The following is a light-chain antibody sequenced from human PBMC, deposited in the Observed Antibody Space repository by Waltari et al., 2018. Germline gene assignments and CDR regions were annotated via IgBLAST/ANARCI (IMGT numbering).Light chain of an antibody. V-gene: IGKV1-8*01. Sequence: AIRMTQSPSSFSASTGDRVTITCRASQGISSYLAWYQQKPGKAPNLLISAASTLPSGVPSRFGGSGSGTDFTLTISRLQSEDFATYYCQQYYSYPPTFGQGTKVEFK. J-gene: IGKJ1*01. CDR3: QQYYSYPPT. CDR2: AAS. CDR1: QGISSY.